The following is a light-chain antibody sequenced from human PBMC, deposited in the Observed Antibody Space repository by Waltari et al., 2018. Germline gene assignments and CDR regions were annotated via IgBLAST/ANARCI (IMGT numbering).Light chain of an antibody. V-gene: IGKV4-1*01. CDR2: WAS. CDR3: QQYYDTLFT. J-gene: IGKJ3*01. CDR1: QSVLYNSNKKND. Sequence: DIVMTQSPDSLAVSLGERATLNCKSSQSVLYNSNKKNDLAWYQQKPGQPPKLLIYWASTRESGVPDRFSGSGSGTDFTLTISSLQAEDVAVYYCQQYYDTLFTFGPGTKVDIK.